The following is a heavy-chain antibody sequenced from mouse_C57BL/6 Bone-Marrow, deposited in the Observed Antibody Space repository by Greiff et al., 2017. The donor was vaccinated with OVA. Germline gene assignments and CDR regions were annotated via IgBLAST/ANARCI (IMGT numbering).Heavy chain of an antibody. CDR2: IYPGSGST. J-gene: IGHJ4*01. Sequence: VQLQQPGAELVKPGASVKMSCKASGYTFTSYWITWVRQRPGQGLEWIGDIYPGSGSTNYNEKFKSKATLTVDTSSSTAYMQLSSLTSEDSAVYYCARRVLLRSRMDYWGQGTSVTVSS. CDR3: ARRVLLRSRMDY. V-gene: IGHV1-55*01. D-gene: IGHD1-1*01. CDR1: GYTFTSYW.